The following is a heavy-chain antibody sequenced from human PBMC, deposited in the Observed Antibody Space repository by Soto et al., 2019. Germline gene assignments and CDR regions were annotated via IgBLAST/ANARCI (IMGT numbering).Heavy chain of an antibody. CDR2: ISYDGSNK. CDR3: ARDDSSGYYHDAFDI. D-gene: IGHD3-22*01. V-gene: IGHV3-30-3*01. CDR1: GFTFSSYA. J-gene: IGHJ3*02. Sequence: GGSLRLSCAASGFTFSSYAMHWVRQAPGKGLEWVAVISYDGSNKYYADSVKGRFTISRDNSKNTLYLQMNSLRAEDTAVYYCARDDSSGYYHDAFDIWGQGTMVTVS.